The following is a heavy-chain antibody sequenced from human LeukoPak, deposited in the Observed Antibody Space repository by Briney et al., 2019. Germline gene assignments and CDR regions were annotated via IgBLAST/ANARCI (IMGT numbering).Heavy chain of an antibody. CDR3: AKDPGTYYDFWSGYPPYYFDY. CDR1: RFTFSSYG. CDR2: IRYDGSNK. V-gene: IGHV3-30*02. J-gene: IGHJ4*02. D-gene: IGHD3-3*01. Sequence: GGSLRLSCAASRFTFSSYGMHWVRQAPGKGLEWVAFIRYDGSNKYYADSVKGRFTISRDNSKNTLYLQMNSLRAEDTAVYYCAKDPGTYYDFWSGYPPYYFDYWGQGTLVIVSS.